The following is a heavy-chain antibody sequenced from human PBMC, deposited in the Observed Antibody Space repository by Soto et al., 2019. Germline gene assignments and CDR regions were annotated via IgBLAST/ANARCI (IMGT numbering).Heavy chain of an antibody. CDR1: GDSMNTYF. J-gene: IGHJ4*02. V-gene: IGHV4-59*01. CDR2: IYDGGTT. CDR3: ARSFTYGAQRFDY. D-gene: IGHD3-10*01. Sequence: SETLSLTCIVSGDSMNTYFWTWMRQPPGKGLEWIGYIYDGGTTNYNPSLKSRAAISVDTSKNQFSLNLTSVTAADTAMYYCARSFTYGAQRFDYWGQGALVTVSS.